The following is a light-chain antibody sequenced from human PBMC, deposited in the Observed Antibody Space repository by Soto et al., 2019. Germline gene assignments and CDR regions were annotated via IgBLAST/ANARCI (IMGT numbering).Light chain of an antibody. CDR2: GAS. Sequence: IVLTQSRCTLSLSPGERATLSCRASQSVSSTYLAWCQQKPGQAPRLLIYGASTRATGIPTRFSGSGSGTEFTLTISSLQSEDFAVYYCQQYNNWPPWTFGQGTKVDIK. V-gene: IGKV3-15*01. J-gene: IGKJ1*01. CDR1: QSVSSTY. CDR3: QQYNNWPPWT.